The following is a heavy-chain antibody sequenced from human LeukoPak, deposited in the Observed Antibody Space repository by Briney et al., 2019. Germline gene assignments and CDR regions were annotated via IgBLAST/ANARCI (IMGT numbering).Heavy chain of an antibody. Sequence: GASVKVSCKVSGYTLTELSMHWVRQAPGKGLEWMGGFDPEDGETIYAQKFQGRVTMTEDTSTDTAYMELSSLRSEDTAVYYCATKRPPSYDILTGYSSNFDYWGQGTLVTVSP. CDR1: GYTLTELS. CDR2: FDPEDGET. CDR3: ATKRPPSYDILTGYSSNFDY. D-gene: IGHD3-9*01. V-gene: IGHV1-24*01. J-gene: IGHJ4*02.